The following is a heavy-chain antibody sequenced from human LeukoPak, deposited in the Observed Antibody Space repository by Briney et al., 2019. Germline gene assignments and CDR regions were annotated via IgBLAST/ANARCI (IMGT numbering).Heavy chain of an antibody. V-gene: IGHV3-21*01. Sequence: GGSLRLSCAASGFTFSSYSMNWVRQAPGKGLEWVSSISSSSSYIYYADSVKGRFTISRDDAKNSLSLQMNSLRAEDTAAYYCARSGIKMVRGVIIKSPYHMDVWGKGTTVTVSS. CDR3: ARSGIKMVRGVIIKSPYHMDV. CDR2: ISSSSSYI. CDR1: GFTFSSYS. D-gene: IGHD3-10*01. J-gene: IGHJ6*03.